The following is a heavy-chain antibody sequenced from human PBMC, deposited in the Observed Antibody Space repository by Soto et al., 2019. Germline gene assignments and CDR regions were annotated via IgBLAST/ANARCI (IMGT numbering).Heavy chain of an antibody. CDR3: ARHCSGGSCYSVDAFDI. V-gene: IGHV1-3*01. D-gene: IGHD2-15*01. CDR2: INAGNGNT. CDR1: GYTFTSYA. J-gene: IGHJ3*02. Sequence: GASVKVSCKASGYTFTSYAMHWVRQAPGQRLEWMGWINAGNGNTKYSQKFQGRVTITRDTSASTAYMELSSLRSEDTAVYYCARHCSGGSCYSVDAFDIWGQGTMGTVSS.